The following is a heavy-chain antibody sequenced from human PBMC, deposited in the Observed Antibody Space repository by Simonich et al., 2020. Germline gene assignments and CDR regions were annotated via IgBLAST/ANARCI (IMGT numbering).Heavy chain of an antibody. CDR1: GYTFTGYY. J-gene: IGHJ3*02. D-gene: IGHD2-2*01. V-gene: IGHV1-2*02. CDR3: ARDPVVPAAIRNAFDI. CDR2: INPNSGGT. Sequence: QVQLVQSGAEVKKPGASVKVSCKASGYTFTGYYMHWVRQAPGQGLAWLGWINPNSGGTTYAQKFQGRVTMTRDTSISTAYMELSRLRSDDTAVYYCARDPVVPAAIRNAFDIWGQGTMVTVSS.